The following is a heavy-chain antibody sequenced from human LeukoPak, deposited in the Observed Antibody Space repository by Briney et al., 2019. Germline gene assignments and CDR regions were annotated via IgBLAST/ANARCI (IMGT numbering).Heavy chain of an antibody. D-gene: IGHD5-18*01. Sequence: GGSLRLSCAASGFTFSDYAIHWVRQAPGKGLEWVAVISYDGSNKYYADSVKGRFTISRDNSKNTLYLQMNSLRAEDTAVYYCARDSGGYSYGYSRGTFGVLSYWGQGTLVTVSS. CDR2: ISYDGSNK. J-gene: IGHJ4*02. CDR3: ARDSGGYSYGYSRGTFGVLSY. V-gene: IGHV3-30-3*01. CDR1: GFTFSDYA.